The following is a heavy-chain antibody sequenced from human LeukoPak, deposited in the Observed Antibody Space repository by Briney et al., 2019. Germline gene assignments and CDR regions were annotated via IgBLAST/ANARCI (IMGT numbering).Heavy chain of an antibody. D-gene: IGHD4/OR15-4a*01. CDR3: ARDRLYGAYDY. J-gene: IGHJ4*02. CDR1: GGSFSGYY. CDR2: INHSGST. Sequence: SETLSLTCAVYGGSFSGYYWSWIRQPPGKGLEWIGEINHSGSTNYNPSLKSRVTISVDRSNNQFSLNVSSVTAAGTAVYYCARDRLYGAYDYWGQGTLVTVSS. V-gene: IGHV4-34*01.